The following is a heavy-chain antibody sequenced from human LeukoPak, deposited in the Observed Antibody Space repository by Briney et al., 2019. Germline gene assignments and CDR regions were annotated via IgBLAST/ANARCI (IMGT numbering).Heavy chain of an antibody. D-gene: IGHD4-17*01. CDR3: TTEAGDYGDSFDY. CDR1: GFTFSNAW. J-gene: IGHJ4*02. CDR2: IKSKTDGGTT. V-gene: IGHV3-15*01. Sequence: GGSLRLSCAASGFTFSNAWMSWVRQAPGKGLEWVGRIKSKTDGGTTDYAAPVKGRFTISGDDSKNTLYLQMNSLKTEDTAVYYCTTEAGDYGDSFDYWGQGTLVTVSS.